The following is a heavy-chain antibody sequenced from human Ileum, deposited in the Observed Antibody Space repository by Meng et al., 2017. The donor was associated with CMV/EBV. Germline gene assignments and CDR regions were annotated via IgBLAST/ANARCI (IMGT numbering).Heavy chain of an antibody. CDR2: INGDGSST. CDR1: GFTFSSVG. V-gene: IGHV3-74*01. D-gene: IGHD5-18*01. CDR3: ARGGGYSYGPFDP. Sequence: AASGFTFSSVGMHWVRQEPGKGLVWVSHINGDGSSTIYADSVKGRFTISRDTAKNTLYLQMNSLRAEDTAVYYCARGGGYSYGPFDPWGQGTLVTVSS. J-gene: IGHJ5*02.